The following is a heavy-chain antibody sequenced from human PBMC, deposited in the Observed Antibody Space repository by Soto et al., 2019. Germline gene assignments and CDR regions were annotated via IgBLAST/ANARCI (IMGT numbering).Heavy chain of an antibody. CDR3: ARQYYYDSSGYPAEIRPYCFDY. Sequence: SETLSLTCAVYGGSFSGYYWSWIRQPPGKGLEWIGEINHSGSTNYNPSLKSRVTISVDTSKNQFSLKLSSVTAADTAVYYCARQYYYDSSGYPAEIRPYCFDYGGQGTLVTVSS. V-gene: IGHV4-34*01. J-gene: IGHJ4*02. D-gene: IGHD3-22*01. CDR1: GGSFSGYY. CDR2: INHSGST.